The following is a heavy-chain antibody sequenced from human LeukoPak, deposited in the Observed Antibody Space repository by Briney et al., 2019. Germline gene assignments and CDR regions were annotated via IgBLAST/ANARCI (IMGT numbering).Heavy chain of an antibody. CDR3: ARGPYYDSSGYEVVRVYYYYMDV. J-gene: IGHJ6*03. V-gene: IGHV3-23*01. CDR2: ISGSGDNI. CDR1: GFTFSSYW. D-gene: IGHD3-22*01. Sequence: PGGSLRLSCAASGFTFSSYWMSWVRQAPGKGLEWVSTISGSGDNIYYADSVKGRFTISRDNSKNTLYLQMNSLRAEDTAVYYCARGPYYDSSGYEVVRVYYYYMDVWGKGTTVTISS.